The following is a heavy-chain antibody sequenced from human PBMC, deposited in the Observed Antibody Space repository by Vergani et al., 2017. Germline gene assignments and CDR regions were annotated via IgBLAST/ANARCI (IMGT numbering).Heavy chain of an antibody. D-gene: IGHD3-10*01. CDR2: IRRRSEHYAT. Sequence: ALLVQSGGGAVQPGGSLRLSCAASGFVFSESPIHWVRQVPGKGLEWLGHIRRRSEHYATAYGPSLIGRATISRDDSTNTAYLQLSSLGTDDTAIYFCSAQTQSCHDYWGQGTLVAVSS. CDR1: GFVFSESP. V-gene: IGHV3-73*01. CDR3: SAQTQSCHDY. J-gene: IGHJ4*02.